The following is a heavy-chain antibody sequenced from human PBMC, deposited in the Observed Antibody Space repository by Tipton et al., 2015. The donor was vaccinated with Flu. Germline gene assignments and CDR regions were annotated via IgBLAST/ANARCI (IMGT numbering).Heavy chain of an antibody. CDR3: ARAYSSSGYFDY. D-gene: IGHD6-6*01. CDR1: GGSISSYY. CDR2: IYYSGST. V-gene: IGHV4-59*13. J-gene: IGHJ4*02. Sequence: TLSLTCTVSGGSISSYYWGWIRQPPGKGLEWIGYIYYSGSTNYNPSLKSRVTISVDTSKNQFSLKLSSVTAADTAVYYCARAYSSSGYFDYWGQGTLVTVSS.